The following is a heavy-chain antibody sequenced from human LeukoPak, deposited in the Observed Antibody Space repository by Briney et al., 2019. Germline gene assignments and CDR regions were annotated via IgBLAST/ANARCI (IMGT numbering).Heavy chain of an antibody. J-gene: IGHJ4*02. CDR3: AVGASPGFDY. CDR2: IYYSGST. CDR1: GGSISSSSYY. Sequence: SETLSLTCTGSGGSISSSSYYWGWIRQPPGKGLEWIGSIYYSGSTYHNPSLKSRVTISVDTSKNQFSLKLSSVTAADTAVYYCAVGASPGFDYWGQGTLVTVSS. V-gene: IGHV4-39*07.